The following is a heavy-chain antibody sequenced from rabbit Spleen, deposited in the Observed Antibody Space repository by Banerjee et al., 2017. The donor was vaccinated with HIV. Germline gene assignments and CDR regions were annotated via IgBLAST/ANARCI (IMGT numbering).Heavy chain of an antibody. V-gene: IGHV1S40*01. CDR1: GVSFSSNYY. Sequence: QSLEESGGDLVKPGASLTLTCTASGVSFSSNYYMCWVRQAPGKGLEWIACIDSGSSGFTYFASWAIGRFTISKTSSTTVTLQMTSLTAADTATYFCARDSGSSFSSYGMDLWGQGTLVTVS. CDR2: IDSGSSGFT. CDR3: ARDSGSSFSSYGMDL. J-gene: IGHJ6*01. D-gene: IGHD8-1*01.